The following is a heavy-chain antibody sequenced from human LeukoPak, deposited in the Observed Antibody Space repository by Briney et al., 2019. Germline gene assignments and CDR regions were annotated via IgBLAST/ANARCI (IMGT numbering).Heavy chain of an antibody. CDR2: ISGSGGST. CDR1: GFTFSSYW. CDR3: AKDQTANPYSSSWYDY. V-gene: IGHV3-23*01. J-gene: IGHJ4*02. Sequence: GGSLRLSCAASGFTFSSYWMSWVRQAPGKGLEWVPAISGSGGSTYYADSVKGRFTISRDNSKNTLYLQMNSLRAEDTAVYYCAKDQTANPYSSSWYDYWGQGTLVTVSS. D-gene: IGHD6-13*01.